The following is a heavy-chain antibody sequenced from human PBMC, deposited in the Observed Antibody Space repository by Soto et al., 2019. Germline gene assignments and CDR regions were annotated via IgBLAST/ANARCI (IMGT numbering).Heavy chain of an antibody. Sequence: EVQLVESGGGLVQPGRSLRLSCAASGFTFDDYAMNWVRQAPGKGLEWVSGISWNSDSIGYADSVKGRFTISRDNAKNSLYLQMNSLRAEDTALYYCAATYFGGDCYRWGYYYYYMDVWGKGTTVTVSS. V-gene: IGHV3-9*01. CDR1: GFTFDDYA. CDR3: AATYFGGDCYRWGYYYYYMDV. D-gene: IGHD2-21*01. J-gene: IGHJ6*03. CDR2: ISWNSDSI.